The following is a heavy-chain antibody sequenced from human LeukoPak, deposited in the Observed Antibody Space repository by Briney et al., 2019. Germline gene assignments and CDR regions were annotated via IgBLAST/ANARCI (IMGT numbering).Heavy chain of an antibody. CDR1: GGAISSDY. CDR2: IYYSGST. Sequence: SETLSLTCTVSGGAISSDYWSWIRQPPGPSLDLFGGIYYSGSTNYNPSLKSRVTISVDTSKNQFSLKLSSVTAADTAVYYCAREGGYSSGWPFDYWGQGTLVTVSS. V-gene: IGHV4-59*01. D-gene: IGHD6-19*01. J-gene: IGHJ4*02. CDR3: AREGGYSSGWPFDY.